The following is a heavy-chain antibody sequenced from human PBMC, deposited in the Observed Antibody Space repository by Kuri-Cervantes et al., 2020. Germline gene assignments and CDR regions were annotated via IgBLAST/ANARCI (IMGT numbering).Heavy chain of an antibody. V-gene: IGHV3-48*03. J-gene: IGHJ4*02. CDR3: AREHRSTRIDF. CDR2: ISDGGTTI. CDR1: GFSFSSYD. Sequence: GESLKISCAASGFSFSSYDVNWFRQAPGKGLEWVSYISDGGTTIYFADSVKGRFTISRDNAQNSLYLQMNSLRAEDTAVYYCAREHRSTRIDFWGQGTLVTVSS.